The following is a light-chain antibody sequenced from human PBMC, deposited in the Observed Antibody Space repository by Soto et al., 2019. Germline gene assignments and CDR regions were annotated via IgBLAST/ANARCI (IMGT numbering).Light chain of an antibody. CDR3: QHRKDLLIT. Sequence: FAQGAGPRSLPPGEKTTLSCRASQSVDSHLVWYQQKPGQAPRLLIFGASNRATGIPARFSGSGSGTDFTLAINRFEPDDFAADYCQHRKDLLITCAQGTRLEI. J-gene: IGKJ5*01. CDR2: GAS. V-gene: IGKV3-11*01. CDR1: QSVDSH.